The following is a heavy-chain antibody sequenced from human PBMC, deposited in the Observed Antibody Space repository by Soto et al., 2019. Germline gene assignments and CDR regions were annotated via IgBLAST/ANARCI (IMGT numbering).Heavy chain of an antibody. D-gene: IGHD2-8*01. CDR3: ASNGESYYYSGMDV. CDR2: IIPIFGTA. J-gene: IGHJ6*02. CDR1: GGTFSSSA. V-gene: IGHV1-69*12. Sequence: QVQLVQSGAEVKKPGSSVKVSCKASGGTFSSSAISWVRQAPGQGLEWMGGIIPIFGTAEYAQKFQGRVTITADESTSTDFMEVSSLSSEDTAVYYCASNGESYYYSGMDVWGQGTTVTVSS.